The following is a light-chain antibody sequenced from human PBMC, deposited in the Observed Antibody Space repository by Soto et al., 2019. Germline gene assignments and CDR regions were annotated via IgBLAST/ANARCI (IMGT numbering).Light chain of an antibody. J-gene: IGKJ1*01. V-gene: IGKV3-15*01. CDR3: QQYADWPKT. CDR1: QSVSDR. CDR2: AAS. Sequence: EIVLTQSPCTLSLSPGERATLSCRASQSVSDRVVWYQQKSGQAPSLLIYAASTRAAGVPARFSGSGSGTEFTLTISSLQSEDFAVYFCQQYADWPKTFGQGTKVDIK.